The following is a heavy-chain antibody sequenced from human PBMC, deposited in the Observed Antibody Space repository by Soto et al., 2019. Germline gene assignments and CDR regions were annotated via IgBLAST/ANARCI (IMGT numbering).Heavy chain of an antibody. CDR2: IYYSGTT. CDR1: SGSIGTYF. Sequence: PSLTCTVSSGSIGTYFWSWIRQPPGKGLEWIGYIYYSGTTNYNPSLKSRVTIFLDTSKNQFSLRLSSVTAADTAVYYCARGRGGTYDAFDIWGQGTLVTVSS. V-gene: IGHV4-59*01. J-gene: IGHJ3*02. D-gene: IGHD1-26*01. CDR3: ARGRGGTYDAFDI.